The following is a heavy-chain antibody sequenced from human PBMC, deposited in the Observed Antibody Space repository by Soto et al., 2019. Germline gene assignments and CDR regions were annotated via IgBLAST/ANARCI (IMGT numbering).Heavy chain of an antibody. CDR1: GFTVSSNY. V-gene: IGHV3-53*04. Sequence: GGSLNLSCAASGFTVSSNYMGWSRKAPGKGLEWVSVIYSGGSTYYADSVKGRFTISRHNSKNTLYLQMNSLRAEDTAVYYCARDLGNYYYYGMDVWGQGTTVTVSS. J-gene: IGHJ6*02. CDR3: ARDLGNYYYYGMDV. CDR2: IYSGGST.